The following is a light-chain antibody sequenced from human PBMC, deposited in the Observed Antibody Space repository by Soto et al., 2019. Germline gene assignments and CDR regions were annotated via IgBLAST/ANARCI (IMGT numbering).Light chain of an antibody. CDR1: QSVSSN. CDR3: QQYNNWPRWT. Sequence: EIVMTQSPATLSVSPGERATLSCRASQSVSSNLAWYQQKPGQAPRLLIYGASTRATGIPARFSGSGSGTKFTLTISSLQSEDFAVYYCQQYNNWPRWTFGQGTKVEIK. V-gene: IGKV3-15*01. CDR2: GAS. J-gene: IGKJ1*01.